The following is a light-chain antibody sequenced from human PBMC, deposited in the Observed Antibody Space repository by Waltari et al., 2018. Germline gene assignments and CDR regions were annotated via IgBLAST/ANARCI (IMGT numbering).Light chain of an antibody. CDR1: NSDVGGYDR. J-gene: IGLJ3*02. CDR2: KDT. CDR3: CSFAGSNTWV. V-gene: IGLV2-23*01. Sequence: QSALTQPASVSGSPGQSITISCTGTNSDVGGYDRVSWYQQHPDKAPKVMIYKDTKRPSGVSYRFSGSKSGNTASLTISGLQAEDEADYYCCSFAGSNTWVFGGGTKLTVL.